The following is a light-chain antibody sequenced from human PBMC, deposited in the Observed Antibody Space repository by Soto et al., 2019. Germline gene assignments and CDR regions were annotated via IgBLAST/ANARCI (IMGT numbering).Light chain of an antibody. CDR2: DDS. CDR3: QVWDSRDDHRV. Sequence: SYELTQPPSVSVAPGQTARITCGGNRIGGKSVHWFQQKPGQAPVLVVHDDSDRPSGIPERFSGSNSGGTATLTISRVEAGDEADYYCQVWDSRDDHRVFGGGTKLTVL. V-gene: IGLV3-21*02. J-gene: IGLJ2*01. CDR1: RIGGKS.